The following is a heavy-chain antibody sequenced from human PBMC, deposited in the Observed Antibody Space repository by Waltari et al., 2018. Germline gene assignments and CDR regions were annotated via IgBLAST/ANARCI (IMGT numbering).Heavy chain of an antibody. CDR1: GFTFSSYA. D-gene: IGHD3-10*01. CDR3: AREGWYYGSGSYSDAFDI. CDR2: ISYDGSNK. J-gene: IGHJ3*02. Sequence: QVQLVESGGGVVQPGRSLRLSCAASGFTFSSYAMHWVRQAPGKGLEWVAVISYDGSNKYYADSVKGRFTISRDNSKNTLYLQMNSLRAEDTAVYYCAREGWYYGSGSYSDAFDIWGQGTMVTVSS. V-gene: IGHV3-30-3*01.